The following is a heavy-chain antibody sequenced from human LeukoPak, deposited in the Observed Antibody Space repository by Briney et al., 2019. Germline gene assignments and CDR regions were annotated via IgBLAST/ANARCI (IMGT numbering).Heavy chain of an antibody. CDR2: IYSGGST. V-gene: IGHV3-53*04. CDR1: GFTVSSNY. D-gene: IGHD3-10*01. J-gene: IGHJ4*02. Sequence: PGGSLRLSCAASGFTVSSNYMSWVRQAPGKGLEWVSVIYSGGSTYYADSVKGRFTISRHNSKNTLYLQMNSLRAEDTAVYYCASGAAGRSSYYFDYWGQGTLVTVSS. CDR3: ASGAAGRSSYYFDY.